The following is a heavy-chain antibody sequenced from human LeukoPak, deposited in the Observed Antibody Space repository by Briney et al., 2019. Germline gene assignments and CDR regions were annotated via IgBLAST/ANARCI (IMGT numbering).Heavy chain of an antibody. Sequence: GESLQISCQGSGYSFTSYWIGWVRQMPGKGLEWMGIIYPGDSDTRYSPSFQGQVTISADKSISTAYLQWSSLKASDTAMYYCARLTTYYDSWSGYHTVDYWGQGTLVTVSS. CDR1: GYSFTSYW. CDR2: IYPGDSDT. V-gene: IGHV5-51*01. CDR3: ARLTTYYDSWSGYHTVDY. J-gene: IGHJ4*02. D-gene: IGHD3-3*01.